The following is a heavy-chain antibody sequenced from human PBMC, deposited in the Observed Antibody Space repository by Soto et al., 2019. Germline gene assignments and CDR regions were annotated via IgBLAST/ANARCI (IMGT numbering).Heavy chain of an antibody. CDR2: IIPLFGTT. D-gene: IGHD3-10*01. CDR1: GDTFKNCV. J-gene: IGHJ6*02. CDR3: AAELGFGKLSVV. V-gene: IGHV1-69*05. Sequence: ASVKVSCKASGDTFKNCVISWVRQAPGQGLEWMGGIIPLFGTTDFAQRFQGRLTITTDESTTTAYMELSRLRSEDTATYYCAAELGFGKLSVVWGQGTTVTVSS.